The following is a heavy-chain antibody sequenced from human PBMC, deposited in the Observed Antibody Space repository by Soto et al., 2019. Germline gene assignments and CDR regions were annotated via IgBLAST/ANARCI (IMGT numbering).Heavy chain of an antibody. J-gene: IGHJ4*02. Sequence: QVQLQESGPGLVKPSQTLSLTCSVFGGSISSGSYYWSWIRQHPGKGLEWIGYIYYSGSTYYNPSLKSRVTISVDTSKNQFSLKLSSLTAADTAVYYCARDLGMATLGYWGQGTLVTVSS. V-gene: IGHV4-31*03. CDR2: IYYSGST. D-gene: IGHD5-12*01. CDR1: GGSISSGSYY. CDR3: ARDLGMATLGY.